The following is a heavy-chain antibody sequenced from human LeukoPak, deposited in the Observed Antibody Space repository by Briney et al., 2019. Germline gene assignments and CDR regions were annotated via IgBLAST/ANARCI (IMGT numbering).Heavy chain of an antibody. V-gene: IGHV3-9*01. J-gene: IGHJ4*02. D-gene: IGHD1-7*01. Sequence: GGSLRLSCAASGFTFDDYAMHWVRQAPGKGLEWVSGISWNSGSIGYADSVKGRFTISRDNAKNSLYLQMNSLRAEDTALYYCARVSRGSWNYGPALFDYWSQGTLVTVSS. CDR3: ARVSRGSWNYGPALFDY. CDR2: ISWNSGSI. CDR1: GFTFDDYA.